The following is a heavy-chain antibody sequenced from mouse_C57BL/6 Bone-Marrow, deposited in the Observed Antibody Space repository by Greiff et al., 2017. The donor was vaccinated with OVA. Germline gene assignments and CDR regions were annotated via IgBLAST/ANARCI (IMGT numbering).Heavy chain of an antibody. CDR2: IWGGGST. CDR1: GFSLTSYG. D-gene: IGHD2-3*01. CDR3: ANFYDGYYLYYFDY. Sequence: VKVEESGPGLVAPSQSLSITCTVSGFSLTSYGVDWVRQPPGKGLEWLGVIWGGGSTNYNSALMSRLSISKDNSKSQVFLKMNSLQTDDTAMYYCANFYDGYYLYYFDYWGQGTTLTVSS. V-gene: IGHV2-9*01. J-gene: IGHJ2*01.